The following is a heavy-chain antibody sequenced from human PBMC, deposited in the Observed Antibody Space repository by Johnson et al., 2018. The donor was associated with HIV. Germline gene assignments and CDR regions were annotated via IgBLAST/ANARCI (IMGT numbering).Heavy chain of an antibody. CDR2: ISYDGSNK. Sequence: QVQLVESGGGVVQPGRSLRLSCAASGFTFSSYAMNWVRQAPGKGLEWVAVISYDGSNKYYADSVKGRFTISRDNSKNTLYLQMNSLRAEDTAVYYCARPGGDYSAFDIWGQGTMVTVSS. J-gene: IGHJ3*02. V-gene: IGHV3-30-3*01. D-gene: IGHD4-17*01. CDR1: GFTFSSYA. CDR3: ARPGGDYSAFDI.